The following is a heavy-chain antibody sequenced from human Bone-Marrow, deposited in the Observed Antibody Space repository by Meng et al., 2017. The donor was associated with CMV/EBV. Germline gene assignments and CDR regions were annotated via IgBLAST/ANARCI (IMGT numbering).Heavy chain of an antibody. CDR3: VRGRTYYVPYFDS. CDR2: ITAIFGTA. CDR1: GGILRDSA. D-gene: IGHD1-26*01. V-gene: IGHV1-69*01. Sequence: QVQGVKSGAVVKKPGSSVQFSCKASGGILRDSAISWVRQAPGQGLEWMGGITAIFGTADYEQKFQGRVTITADESTRTVYMEMSSLRSEDTAVYYCVRGRTYYVPYFDSWGQGTLVTCYS. J-gene: IGHJ4*02.